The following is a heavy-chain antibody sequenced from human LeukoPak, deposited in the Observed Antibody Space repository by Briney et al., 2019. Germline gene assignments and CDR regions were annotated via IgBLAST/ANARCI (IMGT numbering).Heavy chain of an antibody. CDR2: ISTSSSYI. CDR1: GFTFSSYS. J-gene: IGHJ4*02. CDR3: ARDREGVIVSSSHFDY. D-gene: IGHD2/OR15-2a*01. Sequence: PGGSLRLSCAASGFTFSSYSMNWVRQAPGKGLEWVSSISTSSSYIYHADSVKGRFTISRDNAKKSLYLEMNSLRAEDTAVYYCARDREGVIVSSSHFDYWGQGTPVTVSS. V-gene: IGHV3-21*01.